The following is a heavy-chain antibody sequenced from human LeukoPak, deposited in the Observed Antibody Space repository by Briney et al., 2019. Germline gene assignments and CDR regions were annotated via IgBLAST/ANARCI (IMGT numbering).Heavy chain of an antibody. D-gene: IGHD3-9*01. CDR3: ARVFKYYDILTGQGYFDY. CDR1: GFILSDYY. CDR2: ISSSGSTI. Sequence: PGGSLRLSCAASGFILSDYYMSWIRQAPGKGLEWVSYISSSGSTIYYADSVKGRFTISRDNAKNSLYLQMNSLRAEGTAVYYCARVFKYYDILTGQGYFDYWGQGTLVTVSS. V-gene: IGHV3-11*01. J-gene: IGHJ4*02.